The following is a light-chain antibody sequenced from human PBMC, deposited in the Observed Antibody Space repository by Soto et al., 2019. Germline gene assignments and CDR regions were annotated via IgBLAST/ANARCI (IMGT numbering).Light chain of an antibody. CDR3: QHHNSYSQT. Sequence: DIQLTQSPPTLSASVGDRVTITCRASQSIRYYLAWYQQMPGKAPKLLIYGASILQSGVPSRFSGSGSGTEFTLTISSLQPDDFATYVCQHHNSYSQTFGQGTKVEIK. CDR2: GAS. CDR1: QSIRYY. V-gene: IGKV1-5*01. J-gene: IGKJ1*01.